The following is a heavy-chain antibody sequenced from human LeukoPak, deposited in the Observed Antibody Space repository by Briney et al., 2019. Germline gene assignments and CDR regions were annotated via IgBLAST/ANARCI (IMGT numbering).Heavy chain of an antibody. V-gene: IGHV3-23*01. J-gene: IGHJ4*02. CDR1: GFTLSNYA. D-gene: IGHD3-22*01. Sequence: PGGTLRLSCAASGFTLSNYALSWVRQAPGKGLEWVSCITGRDTFYADFVKGRFTISRDNSRNTVYLQMNSLRVEDKAIYYCATLYDKDNDYWGQGTLVTVSS. CDR3: ATLYDKDNDY. CDR2: ITGRDT.